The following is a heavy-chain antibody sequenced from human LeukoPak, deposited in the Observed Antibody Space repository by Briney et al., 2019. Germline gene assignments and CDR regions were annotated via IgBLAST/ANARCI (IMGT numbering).Heavy chain of an antibody. V-gene: IGHV4-34*01. Sequence: PSETLSLTCAVYGGSFSGYYWSWIRQPPGKGLEWIGEINHSGSTNYNPSLKSRVTISVDTSKNQFFLKLSSVTAADTAVYYCARTDIVVVVAASTLDAFDIWGQGTMVTVSS. D-gene: IGHD2-15*01. CDR1: GGSFSGYY. CDR2: INHSGST. J-gene: IGHJ3*02. CDR3: ARTDIVVVVAASTLDAFDI.